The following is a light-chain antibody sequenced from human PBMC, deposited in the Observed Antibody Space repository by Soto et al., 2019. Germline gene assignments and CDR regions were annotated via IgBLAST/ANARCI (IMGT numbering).Light chain of an antibody. CDR1: SSDVGAYNY. J-gene: IGLJ2*01. Sequence: QSALTQPASVSGSPGQSITIYCTGTSSDVGAYNYVSWYQQHPGKVPKLIIYDVTSRPSGVSDRFSGSKSGNTASLTISGLQAEDEADYYCNSYTTSNTLIFGGGTKLTVI. V-gene: IGLV2-14*01. CDR2: DVT. CDR3: NSYTTSNTLI.